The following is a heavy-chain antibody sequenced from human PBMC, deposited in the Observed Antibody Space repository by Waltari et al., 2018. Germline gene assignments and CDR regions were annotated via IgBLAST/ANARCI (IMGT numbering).Heavy chain of an antibody. CDR1: GYSISSVYY. V-gene: IGHV4-38-2*02. J-gene: IGHJ5*02. D-gene: IGHD3-10*01. CDR3: ARDLGEGHKGHYYGSGSLNWFDP. CDR2: IYHSGST. Sequence: QVQLQESGPGLVKPSETLSLTCAVSGYSISSVYYWGWIRQPPGKGLAWIGSIYHSGSTYYNPSLKSRVTISVDTSKNQFSLKLSSVTAADTAVYYCARDLGEGHKGHYYGSGSLNWFDPWGQGTLVTVLL.